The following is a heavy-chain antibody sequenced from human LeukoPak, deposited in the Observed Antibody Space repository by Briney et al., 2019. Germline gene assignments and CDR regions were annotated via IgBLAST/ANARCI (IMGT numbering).Heavy chain of an antibody. D-gene: IGHD2-2*01. CDR3: ASVVPAAGDY. CDR1: GGSFSGYY. V-gene: IGHV4-34*01. CDR2: INHSGST. Sequence: SETLSLTCAVYGGSFSGYYWSWIRQPPGKGLEWIGEINHSGSTNYNPSLKSRVTISVDTSKNQFSLKLSSVTAADTAVYYCASVVPAAGDYWGQGTLVTVSS. J-gene: IGHJ4*02.